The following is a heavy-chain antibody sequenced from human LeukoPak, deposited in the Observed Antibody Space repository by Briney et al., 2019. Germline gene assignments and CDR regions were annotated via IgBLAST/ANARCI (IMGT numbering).Heavy chain of an antibody. J-gene: IGHJ4*02. D-gene: IGHD6-13*01. CDR1: GFTFSSYA. CDR2: ISGSGGST. V-gene: IGHV3-23*01. CDR3: ASSIGIAAAAYWYY. Sequence: GGSLRLSCAASGFTFSSYAMSWVRQAPGKGLEWVSAISGSGGSTYYADSVKGRFTISRDNSKNTLYLQMNSLRAEDTAVYYCASSIGIAAAAYWYYWGQGTLVTVSA.